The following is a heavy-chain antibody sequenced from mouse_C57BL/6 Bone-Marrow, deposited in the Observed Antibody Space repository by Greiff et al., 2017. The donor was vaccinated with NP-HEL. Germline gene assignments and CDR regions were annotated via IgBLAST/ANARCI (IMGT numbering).Heavy chain of an antibody. CDR3: GLRGAY. J-gene: IGHJ3*01. Sequence: QVQLKESGAELARPGASVKLSCKASGYTFTSYGISWVKQRTGQGLEWIGEIYPRSGNTYYNEKFKGKATLTADKSSSTAYMELRSLTSEDSAVYFCGLRGAYWGQGTLVTVSA. V-gene: IGHV1-81*01. CDR2: IYPRSGNT. CDR1: GYTFTSYG. D-gene: IGHD2-4*01.